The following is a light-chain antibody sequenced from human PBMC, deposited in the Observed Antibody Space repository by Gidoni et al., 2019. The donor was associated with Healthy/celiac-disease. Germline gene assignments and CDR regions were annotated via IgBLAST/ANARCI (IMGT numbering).Light chain of an antibody. CDR1: QSISSW. V-gene: IGKV1-5*03. Sequence: DIQMTQSPSTLSASVGDRVTITCRASQSISSWLAWYQQKTGKAPKLLIYKASSLESGVPSRFSGSGSGTEFTLTISSLQPDDFATYYCQQYNSYSYTFXQXTKLEIK. J-gene: IGKJ2*01. CDR2: KAS. CDR3: QQYNSYSYT.